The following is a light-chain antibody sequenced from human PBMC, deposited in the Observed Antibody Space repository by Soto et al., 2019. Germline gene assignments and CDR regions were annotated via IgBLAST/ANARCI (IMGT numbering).Light chain of an antibody. CDR3: QQYFSYQLT. CDR2: TAS. J-gene: IGKJ4*01. CDR1: QGISRH. V-gene: IGKV1-8*01. Sequence: AIRMTQSPSSFSASTGDRVTITCRASQGISRHLAWYQVKPGKAPRILIYTASYLESGVPSRFSGSGSGTDFTLTISSLQSEDFAVYYCQQYFSYQLTFGGGTKVEIK.